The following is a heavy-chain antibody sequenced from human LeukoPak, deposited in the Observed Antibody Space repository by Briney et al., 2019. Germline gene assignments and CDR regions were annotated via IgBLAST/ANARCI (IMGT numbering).Heavy chain of an antibody. CDR2: IKQDGSEK. J-gene: IGHJ6*02. Sequence: GGSLRLSCTASGFTFSSYWMSWVRQAPGKGLEWVANIKQDGSEKYYVDSVKGRFTISRDNAKNSLYLQMNSLRAEDTAVYYCARDRSSSWWWYGMDVWGQGTTVTVSS. CDR1: GFTFSSYW. D-gene: IGHD6-13*01. CDR3: ARDRSSSWWWYGMDV. V-gene: IGHV3-7*05.